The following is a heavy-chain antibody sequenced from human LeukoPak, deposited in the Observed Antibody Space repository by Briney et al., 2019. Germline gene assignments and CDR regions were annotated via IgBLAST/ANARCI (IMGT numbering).Heavy chain of an antibody. D-gene: IGHD3-10*01. CDR2: ISGSGGST. CDR1: GFTFSSYA. J-gene: IGHJ6*02. Sequence: GGSLRLSCAASGFTFSSYAMSWVRQAPGKGLEWVSAISGSGGSTYYADSVKGRFTISRDNSKNTLYLQMNSLRAEDTAVYYCAGTSIWFGELPSYGMDVWGQGATVTVSS. V-gene: IGHV3-23*01. CDR3: AGTSIWFGELPSYGMDV.